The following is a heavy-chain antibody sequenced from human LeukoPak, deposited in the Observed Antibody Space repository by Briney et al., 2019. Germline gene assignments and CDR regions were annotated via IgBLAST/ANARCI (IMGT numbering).Heavy chain of an antibody. D-gene: IGHD3-16*01. CDR2: IGGSDGRT. J-gene: IGHJ6*03. Sequence: GGSLRLSCAASGCTFSTYAMSWVRQAPGKGLEWVSLIGGSDGRTRYADSVKGRFTISRDDSKNTLYLEMNSLRAEDTAVYYCAKDSGSYDWGYMDVWGKGTTVTISS. CDR1: GCTFSTYA. V-gene: IGHV3-23*01. CDR3: AKDSGSYDWGYMDV.